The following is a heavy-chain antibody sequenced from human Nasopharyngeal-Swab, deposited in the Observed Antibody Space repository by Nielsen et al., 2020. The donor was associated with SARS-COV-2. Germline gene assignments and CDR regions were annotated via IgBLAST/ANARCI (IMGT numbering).Heavy chain of an antibody. J-gene: IGHJ3*01. V-gene: IGHV1-2*02. D-gene: IGHD3-10*01. CDR3: AREMRDSSSGNDAFDV. CDR2: INPNSGGA. Sequence: WARQAPGKGLEWMGCINPNSGGATYAQKFEGRVTMTRATSRDTAYMELSVLRPDDTAVFYCAREMRDSSSGNDAFDVWGQGTRVTVSS.